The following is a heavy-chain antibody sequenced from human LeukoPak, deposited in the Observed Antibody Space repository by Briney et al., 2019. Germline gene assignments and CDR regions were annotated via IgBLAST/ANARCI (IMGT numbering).Heavy chain of an antibody. Sequence: PGGSLRLSCAASGFTFSSYAMSWVRQAPGKGLEWVSAISGSGGSTYYADSVKGRFTISRDNSQNTLYLRMNSLRDEDTAVYYCAKEYVTTRDWYGGFDYWGQGTLVTVSS. J-gene: IGHJ4*02. CDR1: GFTFSSYA. D-gene: IGHD4-11*01. CDR2: ISGSGGST. CDR3: AKEYVTTRDWYGGFDY. V-gene: IGHV3-23*01.